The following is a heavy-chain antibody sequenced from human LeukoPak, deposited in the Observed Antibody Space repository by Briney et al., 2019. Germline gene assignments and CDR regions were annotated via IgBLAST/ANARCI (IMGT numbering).Heavy chain of an antibody. D-gene: IGHD3-22*01. V-gene: IGHV3-23*01. CDR1: SFTFNNYA. J-gene: IGHJ4*02. CDR2: TAGSGISK. CDR3: ARLPTFYYDSSGYHYDY. Sequence: PGGSLRLSCVASSFTFNNYAMSWVRQAPGRGLEWASSTAGSGISKDYADSVKGRFTISKDKSKNTLYPQMDNLRAEDTGVYFCARLPTFYYDSSGYHYDYWGQGTLVTVSS.